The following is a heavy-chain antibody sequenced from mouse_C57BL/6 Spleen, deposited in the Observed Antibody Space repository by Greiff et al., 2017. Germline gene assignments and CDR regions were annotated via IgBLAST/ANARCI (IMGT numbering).Heavy chain of an antibody. J-gene: IGHJ1*03. CDR2: ISSGGDYI. CDR3: TREADYYGSSYGYFDV. CDR1: GFTFSSYA. V-gene: IGHV5-9-1*02. Sequence: EVKLMESGEGLVKPGGSLKLSCAASGFTFSSYAMSWVRQTPEKRLEWVAYISSGGDYIYYADPVKGRFTISRDNARNTLYLQMSSLKSEDTAMYYCTREADYYGSSYGYFDVWGTGTTVTVSS. D-gene: IGHD1-1*01.